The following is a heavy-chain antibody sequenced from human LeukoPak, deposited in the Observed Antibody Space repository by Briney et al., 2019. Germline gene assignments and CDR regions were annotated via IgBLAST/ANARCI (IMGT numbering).Heavy chain of an antibody. CDR2: IYHSGST. D-gene: IGHD3-22*01. CDR1: GGSISSGGYY. V-gene: IGHV4-30-2*01. J-gene: IGHJ4*02. CDR3: AREISYYDSSGPEY. Sequence: PLETLSLTCTVSGGSISSGGYYWSWIRQPPGKGLEWIGYIYHSGSTYYIPSLKSRVTISVDRSKNQFSLKLSSVTAADTAVYYCAREISYYDSSGPEYWGQGTLVTVSS.